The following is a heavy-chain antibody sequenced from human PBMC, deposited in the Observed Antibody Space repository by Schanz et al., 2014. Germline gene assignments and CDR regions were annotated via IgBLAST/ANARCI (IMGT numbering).Heavy chain of an antibody. D-gene: IGHD2-8*02. CDR2: LSFDSRHI. CDR3: ARDSRYCTGVDCKGDAFDL. V-gene: IGHV3-21*01. Sequence: EVQLVESGGGLVKPGGSLRLSCTASGFSFDSYNMNWVRQSPGKGLEWVAFLSFDSRHIYYADSVKGRFTISRDNAKNSLYLQLNSLTAEDTAVYHCARDSRYCTGVDCKGDAFDLWGQGTLVTVSS. CDR1: GFSFDSYN. J-gene: IGHJ3*01.